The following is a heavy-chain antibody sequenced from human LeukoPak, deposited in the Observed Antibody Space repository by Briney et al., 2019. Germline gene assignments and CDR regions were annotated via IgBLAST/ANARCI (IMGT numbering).Heavy chain of an antibody. CDR1: GGSISSSSYY. Sequence: KTSETLSLTCTVSGGSISSSSYYWGWIRQPPGKGLEWIGSIYYSGSTYYNPSPKSRVTISVDTSKNQFSLKLSSVTAADTAVYYCANWLKIWSGYYTSEFDYWGQGTLVTVSS. CDR3: ANWLKIWSGYYTSEFDY. D-gene: IGHD3-3*01. V-gene: IGHV4-39*07. CDR2: IYYSGST. J-gene: IGHJ4*02.